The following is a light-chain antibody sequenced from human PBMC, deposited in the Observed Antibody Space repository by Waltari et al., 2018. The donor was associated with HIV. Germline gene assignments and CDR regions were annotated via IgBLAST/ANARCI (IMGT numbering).Light chain of an antibody. CDR2: YKSFSDN. J-gene: IGLJ3*02. CDR1: RCLSVCASR. V-gene: IGLV5-45*01. Sequence: QPVLTHPASLSASPGASASLTCAFLRCLSVCASRIYWFQQLPGSPPQYLLRYKSFSDNERVAGVPSRFSGSSNFSANVCLLLISGLQPEDEAAYYCMIWAGGSWVFGGGTQLTVL. CDR3: MIWAGGSWV.